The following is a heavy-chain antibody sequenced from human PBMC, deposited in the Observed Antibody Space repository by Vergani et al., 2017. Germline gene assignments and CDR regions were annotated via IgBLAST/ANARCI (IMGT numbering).Heavy chain of an antibody. CDR2: IRSKANSYAT. D-gene: IGHD6-13*01. Sequence: EVQLMESGGGLVQPGGSLKLPCAASGFTFSGSAMHWVRQAPGIGVEWVGRIRSKANSYATAYAASVKGRFTIFRDESKNTAYLQMNSLKTEDTAVYYCTASRLAAAGQTYWYFDLWGRGTLVTVSS. V-gene: IGHV3-73*02. CDR1: GFTFSGSA. J-gene: IGHJ2*01. CDR3: TASRLAAAGQTYWYFDL.